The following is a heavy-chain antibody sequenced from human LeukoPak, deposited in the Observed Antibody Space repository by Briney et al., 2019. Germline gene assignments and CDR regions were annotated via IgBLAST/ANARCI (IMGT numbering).Heavy chain of an antibody. CDR2: IFYSGST. Sequence: SETLSLTCSVSGGSIRSYYWSWIRQPPGKGLEWIGYIFYSGSTNYNPSLKSRVTISVDTSKNQFSLKLSSVTAADTAVYYCARDSITGYSSGWYVFDYWGQGTLVTVSS. CDR1: GGSIRSYY. CDR3: ARDSITGYSSGWYVFDY. V-gene: IGHV4-59*12. J-gene: IGHJ4*02. D-gene: IGHD6-19*01.